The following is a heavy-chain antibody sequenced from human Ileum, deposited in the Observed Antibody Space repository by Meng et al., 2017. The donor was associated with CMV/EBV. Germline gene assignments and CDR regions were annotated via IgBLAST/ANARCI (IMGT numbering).Heavy chain of an antibody. V-gene: IGHV3-21*01. CDR2: ITTSSSYI. CDR1: GFTFNTHT. D-gene: IGHD2-15*01. CDR3: ARELGDIVYDYYGMDV. J-gene: IGHJ6*02. Sequence: GESLKISCAASGFTFNTHTINWVRQAPGKGLEWGSSITTSSSYIFYADSVKGRFTTSRHNAQNSLYLQMNSLRADDTAVYYCARELGDIVYDYYGMDVWGQGTPVTVSS.